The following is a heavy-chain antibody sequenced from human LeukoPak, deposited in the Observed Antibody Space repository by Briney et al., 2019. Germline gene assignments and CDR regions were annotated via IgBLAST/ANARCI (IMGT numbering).Heavy chain of an antibody. V-gene: IGHV5-51*01. Sequence: GESLKISCKGSGYTFTNHWIGWVRQMPGKGLEWMGIIYPRDSDTRYSPAFEGHVTFSADKSISTVFLHWSSLKASDTAMYYCARHGFDSDSWGQGTLVTVSS. CDR3: ARHGFDSDS. D-gene: IGHD2-21*01. CDR2: IYPRDSDT. CDR1: GYTFTNHW. J-gene: IGHJ4*02.